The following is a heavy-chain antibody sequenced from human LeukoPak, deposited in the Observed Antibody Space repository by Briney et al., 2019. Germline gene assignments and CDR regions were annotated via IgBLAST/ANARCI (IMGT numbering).Heavy chain of an antibody. J-gene: IGHJ4*02. V-gene: IGHV4-4*02. CDR1: GDSISSSNW. CDR2: IYHSGSP. Sequence: SETLSLTCAVSGDSISSSNWWNWVRQPPGKGLGWIGEIYHSGSPHYNPSLKSRITISVDKSKNQFSLKLSSVTAADTAVYYCASRSSGWYFENWGQGTLVTVSS. D-gene: IGHD6-19*01. CDR3: ASRSSGWYFEN.